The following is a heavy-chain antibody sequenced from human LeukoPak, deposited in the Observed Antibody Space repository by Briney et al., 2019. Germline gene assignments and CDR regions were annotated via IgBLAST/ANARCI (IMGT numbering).Heavy chain of an antibody. CDR3: AREGVVDTAMGPDY. V-gene: IGHV7-4-1*02. D-gene: IGHD5-18*01. CDR2: IHPSTGNP. J-gene: IGHJ4*02. CDR1: GYTLTNYA. Sequence: ASVKVSCKASGYTLTNYAMNWVRQAPGQGLEWMGWIHPSTGNPTYAQGFTGRFVFSLDTSVSTAYLQISSLKAEDTAVYYCAREGVVDTAMGPDYWGQGTLVTVSS.